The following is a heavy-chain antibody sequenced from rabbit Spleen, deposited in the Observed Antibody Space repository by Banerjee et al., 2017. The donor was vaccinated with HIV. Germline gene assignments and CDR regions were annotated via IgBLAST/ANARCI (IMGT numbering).Heavy chain of an antibody. CDR1: GFSFSNKAV. Sequence: QSLEESGGDLVKPGASLTLTCTASGFSFSNKAVMCWVRQAPGKGLEWIACINAITGKAVYATWAKGRFTFSKTSSTTVTLQMTSLTAADTATYFCARGAYTYGYGCYSDGFNLWGPGTLVTVS. CDR2: INAITGKA. CDR3: ARGAYTYGYGCYSDGFNL. J-gene: IGHJ4*01. V-gene: IGHV1S40*01. D-gene: IGHD6-1*01.